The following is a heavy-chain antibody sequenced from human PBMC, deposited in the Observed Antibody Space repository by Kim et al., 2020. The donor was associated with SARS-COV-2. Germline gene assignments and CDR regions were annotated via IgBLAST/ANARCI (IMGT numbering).Heavy chain of an antibody. J-gene: IGHJ4*02. CDR3: ARVGMGSTFFDS. D-gene: IGHD1-26*01. V-gene: IGHV4-34*01. Sequence: TNNPSLKGRVTRSVETSKKQFSLKLNSVTAADTAVFYCARVGMGSTFFDSWGQGTLVTVSS.